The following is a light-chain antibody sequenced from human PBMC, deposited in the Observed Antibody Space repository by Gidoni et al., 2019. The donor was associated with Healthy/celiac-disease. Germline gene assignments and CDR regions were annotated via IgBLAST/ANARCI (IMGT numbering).Light chain of an antibody. V-gene: IGKV3-20*01. Sequence: EIVLTQSPGTLSLSPGERATLSCRASQSVSSSYLAWYQQKPGQAPRLLIYDASSRATGIPDRFSGSGSGTDFTLTISRLEPEDFAVYYCQQYGSSIFTFXPXTKVDIK. CDR3: QQYGSSIFT. CDR2: DAS. CDR1: QSVSSSY. J-gene: IGKJ3*01.